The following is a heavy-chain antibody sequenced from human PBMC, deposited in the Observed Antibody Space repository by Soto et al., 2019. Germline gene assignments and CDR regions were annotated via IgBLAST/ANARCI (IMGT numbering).Heavy chain of an antibody. D-gene: IGHD2-2*01. CDR1: GGSISPYY. V-gene: IGHV4-59*08. Sequence: SETLSLTCTVSGGSISPYYWTWVRQPPGKGLEWIGYIYYGGTTSYNPSLMSRVTISLETSKSQISLRLSSVTAADTAIYYCARLGAHYQSLDSWCPGTLVTVSS. J-gene: IGHJ5*01. CDR3: ARLGAHYQSLDS. CDR2: IYYGGTT.